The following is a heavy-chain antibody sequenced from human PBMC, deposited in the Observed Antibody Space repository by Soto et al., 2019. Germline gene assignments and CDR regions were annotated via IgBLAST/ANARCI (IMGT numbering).Heavy chain of an antibody. J-gene: IGHJ4*02. D-gene: IGHD3-22*01. Sequence: PGGSLRLSCAASAFTFNNYAMSWVRQAPGKGLEWVSGIGGSGRTTYYADSVKGRFTISRDNSNNTLFLQMNSLRAEDTDVYYCEKRRYSDSSGDFYDYWGQGTLVTVSS. CDR3: EKRRYSDSSGDFYDY. CDR2: IGGSGRTT. V-gene: IGHV3-23*01. CDR1: AFTFNNYA.